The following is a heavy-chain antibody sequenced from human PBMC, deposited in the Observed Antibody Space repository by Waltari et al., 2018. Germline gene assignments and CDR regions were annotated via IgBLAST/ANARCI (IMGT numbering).Heavy chain of an antibody. CDR3: ARGGYEAFDI. D-gene: IGHD5-12*01. CDR2: IYYSGST. J-gene: IGHJ3*02. Sequence: QVQLQQWGAGLLKPSETLSLTCTVSGGSISSHYWSWIRQPPGKGLEWIGYIYYSGSTNYNPSLKSRVTISVDTSKNQFSLKLSSVTAADTAVYYCARGGYEAFDIWGQGTMVTVSS. CDR1: GGSISSHY. V-gene: IGHV4-59*11.